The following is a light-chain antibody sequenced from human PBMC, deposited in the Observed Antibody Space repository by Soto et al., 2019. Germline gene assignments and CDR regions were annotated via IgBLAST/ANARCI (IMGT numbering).Light chain of an antibody. Sequence: EIVLTQSPGTLSLSPGERATLSCRASHSVSSSYLAWYQQKPGQAPRLLIYGASSRATGIPDRFSGSGSGTDFTLTISRLEPEDFAVYYCQQYGSSPPITFCQGTRLEI. CDR1: HSVSSSY. CDR3: QQYGSSPPIT. CDR2: GAS. J-gene: IGKJ5*01. V-gene: IGKV3-20*01.